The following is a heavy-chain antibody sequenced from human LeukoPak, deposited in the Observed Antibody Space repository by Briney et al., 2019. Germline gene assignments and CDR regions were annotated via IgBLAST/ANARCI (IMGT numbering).Heavy chain of an antibody. D-gene: IGHD3-22*01. Sequence: GGSLRLSCAASGFPFNKYGLHWVRQAPGEGLEWVALISYDGSYKYYADSVKGRFTISRDNAKNSLYLQMNSLRAEDTAVFYCAGGTYYYDSSGYESDYWGQGTLVTVSS. CDR1: GFPFNKYG. CDR2: ISYDGSYK. J-gene: IGHJ4*02. CDR3: AGGTYYYDSSGYESDY. V-gene: IGHV3-30*03.